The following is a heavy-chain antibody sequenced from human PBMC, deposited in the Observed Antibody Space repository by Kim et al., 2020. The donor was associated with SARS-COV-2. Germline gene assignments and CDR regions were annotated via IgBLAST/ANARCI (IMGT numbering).Heavy chain of an antibody. CDR2: ISSSGSTI. CDR1: GFTFSDYY. CDR3: ARDRRVTMVRGPTDY. D-gene: IGHD3-10*01. Sequence: GGSLRLSCAASGFTFSDYYMSWIRQAPGKGLEWVSYISSSGSTIYYADSVKGRFTISRDNAKNSLYLQMNSLRAEDTAVYYCARDRRVTMVRGPTDYWGQGTLVTVSS. J-gene: IGHJ4*02. V-gene: IGHV3-11*01.